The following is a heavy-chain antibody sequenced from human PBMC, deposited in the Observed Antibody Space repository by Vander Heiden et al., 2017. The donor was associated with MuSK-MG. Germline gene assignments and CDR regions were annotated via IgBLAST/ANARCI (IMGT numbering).Heavy chain of an antibody. CDR2: IYYSGST. D-gene: IGHD3-10*01. V-gene: IGHV4-31*11. Sequence: QVQLHESGPGLVKPSQTLSLPCAVSGGSISRGGYYWSWIRQPPGKGLEWIGYIYYSGSTYYNPSLKSRVTISVDTSKTQFSLKLSSVTAADTAVYYCAVFYYGPESYYKVGSFTLDYWGQGTLVTVSS. CDR1: GGSISRGGYY. CDR3: AVFYYGPESYYKVGSFTLDY. J-gene: IGHJ4*02.